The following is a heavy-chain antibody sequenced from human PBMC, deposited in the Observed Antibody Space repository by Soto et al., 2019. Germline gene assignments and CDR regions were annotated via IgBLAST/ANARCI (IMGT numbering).Heavy chain of an antibody. V-gene: IGHV3-21*01. Sequence: GGSLRLSCAASGFTFSSYSMNWVRQAPGKGLEWVSSISSSSSYIYYADSVKGRFTISRDNAKNSLYLQMNSLRAEDTAVYYCARTGVIGWFYYYYYMDVWGKGTTVTVSS. J-gene: IGHJ6*03. CDR1: GFTFSSYS. CDR3: ARTGVIGWFYYYYYMDV. D-gene: IGHD3-10*01. CDR2: ISSSSSYI.